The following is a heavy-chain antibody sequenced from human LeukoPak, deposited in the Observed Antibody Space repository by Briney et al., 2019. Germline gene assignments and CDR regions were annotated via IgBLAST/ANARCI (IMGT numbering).Heavy chain of an antibody. CDR1: RFTFSSYA. CDR3: AKTLVASPGNTGGP. Sequence: GGSLRLSCAASRFTFSSYAMSWVRQAPGKGLEWVSTISGRGDSTYYADSVKGRFTISRDNSRNTLYLQMNSLRAEDTAVYYCAKTLVASPGNTGGPWGQGTLVTVSS. CDR2: ISGRGDST. V-gene: IGHV3-23*01. J-gene: IGHJ1*01. D-gene: IGHD6-6*01.